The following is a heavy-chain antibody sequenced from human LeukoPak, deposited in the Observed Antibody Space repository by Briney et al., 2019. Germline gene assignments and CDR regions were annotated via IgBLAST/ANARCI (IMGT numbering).Heavy chain of an antibody. J-gene: IGHJ5*02. CDR3: AKDIQLWLNWLDP. D-gene: IGHD5-18*01. Sequence: HPGGSLRLSCAASGFTFSSYAMSWVRQAPGKGLEWVSVISGSGGSTYYADSVTGRFTISRDNSKNTLYLQMNSLRAEDTAVYYCAKDIQLWLNWLDPWGQGTLVTVSS. CDR1: GFTFSSYA. V-gene: IGHV3-23*01. CDR2: ISGSGGST.